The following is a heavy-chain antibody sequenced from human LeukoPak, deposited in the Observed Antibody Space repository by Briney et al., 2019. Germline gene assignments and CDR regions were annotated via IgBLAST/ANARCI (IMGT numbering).Heavy chain of an antibody. CDR2: ISGSGGST. CDR3: ASEHSGNYYRPFDY. Sequence: GGSLRLSCAASGFTFSSYAMSWVRQAPGKGLEWVSAISGSGGSTYYADSVKGRFTISRDNSKNTLYLQMSSLRAEDTAVYYCASEHSGNYYRPFDYWGQGTLVTVSS. V-gene: IGHV3-23*01. D-gene: IGHD1-26*01. CDR1: GFTFSSYA. J-gene: IGHJ4*02.